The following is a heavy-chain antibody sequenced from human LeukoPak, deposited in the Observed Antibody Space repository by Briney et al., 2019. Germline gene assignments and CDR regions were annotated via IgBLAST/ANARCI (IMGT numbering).Heavy chain of an antibody. CDR1: GFTFSSYS. D-gene: IGHD6-13*01. V-gene: IGHV3-21*01. Sequence: PGGSLRLSCAASGFTFSSYSMNWVRQAPGKGLEWVSSISSSSSSYIYYADSVKGRFTISRDNAKNSLYLQMNSLRAEDTAVYYCARDFRSYSSSSTYYYYGMDVWGQGTTVTASS. J-gene: IGHJ6*02. CDR2: ISSSSSSYI. CDR3: ARDFRSYSSSSTYYYYGMDV.